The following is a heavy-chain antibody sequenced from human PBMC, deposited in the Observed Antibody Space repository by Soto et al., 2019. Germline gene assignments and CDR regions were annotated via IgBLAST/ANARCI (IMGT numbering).Heavy chain of an antibody. J-gene: IGHJ2*01. CDR2: INSDGSST. CDR1: GFTFSSYW. D-gene: IGHD1-1*01. V-gene: IGHV3-74*01. CDR3: ARVAFFYRDIDHLDLHSYPGRRSFDL. Sequence: PGGSLRLSCAASGFTFSSYWMHWVRQAPGKGLVWVSRINSDGSSTSYADSVKGRFTISRDNAKNTLYLQMNSLRAEDTAVYYCARVAFFYRDIDHLDLHSYPGRRSFDL.